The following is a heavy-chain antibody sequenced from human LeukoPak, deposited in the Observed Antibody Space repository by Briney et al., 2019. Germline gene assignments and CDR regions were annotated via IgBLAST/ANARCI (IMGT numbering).Heavy chain of an antibody. V-gene: IGHV4-34*01. CDR2: INHSGST. CDR1: GGSFSGYY. CDR3: ARSGVDYDFWSGYGLYYYYMDV. D-gene: IGHD3-3*01. Sequence: SETLSLTCAVYGGSFSGYYWSWIRQPPGKGLEWIGEINHSGSTNYNPSLKSRVTISVDTSKNQSSLKLSSVTAADTAVYYCARSGVDYDFWSGYGLYYYYMDVWGKGTTVTVSS. J-gene: IGHJ6*03.